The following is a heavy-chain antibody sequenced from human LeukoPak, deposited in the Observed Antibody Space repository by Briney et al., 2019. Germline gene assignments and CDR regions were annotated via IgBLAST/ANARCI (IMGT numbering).Heavy chain of an antibody. Sequence: AGGSLRLSCAASGFTFNIYAMSWVRQAPGKGLEWVSYISSGSSTIYYADSVKGRFTISRDNSKNTLYLQINSLRAEDTAVYYCATLSGDSHGYDYWGLGTLVTVSS. CDR2: ISSGSSTI. J-gene: IGHJ4*02. V-gene: IGHV3-48*01. CDR1: GFTFNIYA. D-gene: IGHD5-18*01. CDR3: ATLSGDSHGYDY.